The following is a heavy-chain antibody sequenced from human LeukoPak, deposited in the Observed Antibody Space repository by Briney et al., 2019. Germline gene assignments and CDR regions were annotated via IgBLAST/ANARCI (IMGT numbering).Heavy chain of an antibody. V-gene: IGHV3-30*02. Sequence: PGGSLRLSCAASGFTFSSYGMHWVRQAPGKGLEWVAFIHFDGSNEYYADSVKGRFTISRDNSKNTLYLQMNGLRAQDTAVYYCAKPGVRGVLNEYYFDYWGQGTLVTVSS. CDR1: GFTFSSYG. J-gene: IGHJ4*02. CDR2: IHFDGSNE. CDR3: AKPGVRGVLNEYYFDY. D-gene: IGHD3-10*01.